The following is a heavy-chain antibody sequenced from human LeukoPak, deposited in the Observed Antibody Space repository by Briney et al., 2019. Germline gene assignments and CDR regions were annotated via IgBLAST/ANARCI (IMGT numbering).Heavy chain of an antibody. D-gene: IGHD4-23*01. Sequence: SETLSLTCTVSGGSISSYYWSWIRQPPGKGLEWIGYIYTSGSTNYNPSLKSRVTISVDTSKNQFSLKLSSVTAADTAVYYCARHGSRAVVIGAFDIWGQGTMVTVSS. CDR2: IYTSGST. CDR1: GGSISSYY. J-gene: IGHJ3*02. CDR3: ARHGSRAVVIGAFDI. V-gene: IGHV4-4*09.